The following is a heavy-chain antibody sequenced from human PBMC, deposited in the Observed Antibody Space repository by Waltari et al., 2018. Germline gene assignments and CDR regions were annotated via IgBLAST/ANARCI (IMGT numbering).Heavy chain of an antibody. CDR2: IYHIGST. CDR1: GGSISSSNW. CDR3: ARGFEDYYDSSGTYFDY. Sequence: QVQLQESGPGLVKPSGPLSLTCAVSGGSISSSNWWSWVRQPPGKGLEWIGEIYHIGSTNDNPSLKSLVTISVDKSKNQFSLKLVSVTAADTAVYYCARGFEDYYDSSGTYFDYWGQGTLVTVSS. V-gene: IGHV4-4*02. D-gene: IGHD3-22*01. J-gene: IGHJ4*02.